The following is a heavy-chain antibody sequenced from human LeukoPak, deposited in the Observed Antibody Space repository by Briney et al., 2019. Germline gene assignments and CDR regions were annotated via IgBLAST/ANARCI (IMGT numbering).Heavy chain of an antibody. V-gene: IGHV3-48*03. D-gene: IGHD5-24*01. CDR1: GFTFSSYE. J-gene: IGHJ4*02. CDR3: GRDQEMATIY. Sequence: GGSLRLSCAASGFTFSSYEMNWVRQAPGEWLEWVSYISSSGSTIYYADSVKGRFTISRDNAKNSLYLQMNSLRAEDTAVYYCGRDQEMATIYWGQGTLVTVSS. CDR2: ISSSGSTI.